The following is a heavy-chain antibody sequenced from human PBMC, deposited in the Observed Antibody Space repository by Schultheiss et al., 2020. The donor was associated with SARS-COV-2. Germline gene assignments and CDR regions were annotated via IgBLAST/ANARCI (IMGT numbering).Heavy chain of an antibody. Sequence: GESLKISCAASGFTFSSYGMHWVRHAPGKGLEWVAVISYDGSNKYYADSVKGRFTISRDNAKNSLYLQMNSLRAEDTALYYCAKVAVAGSNWFDPWGQGTLVTVSS. CDR2: ISYDGSNK. V-gene: IGHV3-30*18. D-gene: IGHD6-19*01. J-gene: IGHJ5*02. CDR3: AKVAVAGSNWFDP. CDR1: GFTFSSYG.